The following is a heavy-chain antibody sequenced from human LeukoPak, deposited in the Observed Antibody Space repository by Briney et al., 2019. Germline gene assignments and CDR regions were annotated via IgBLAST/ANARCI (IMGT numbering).Heavy chain of an antibody. CDR3: AKTSSSDPSGHYYYMDV. J-gene: IGHJ6*03. CDR2: IRFDGTSE. D-gene: IGHD3-3*01. CDR1: GFTFSSYG. V-gene: IGHV3-30*02. Sequence: GGSLRLSCAASGFTFSSYGMSWVRQAPGKGLEWVAFIRFDGTSEFYADSVKARFTISRDNSQNTVSLQLNNLRIEDTALYYCAKTSSSDPSGHYYYMDVWGKGTTVTVSS.